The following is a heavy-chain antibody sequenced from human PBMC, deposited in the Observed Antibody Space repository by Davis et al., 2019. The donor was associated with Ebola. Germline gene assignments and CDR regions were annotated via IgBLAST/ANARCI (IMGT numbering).Heavy chain of an antibody. D-gene: IGHD2-21*02. CDR3: ATRVLTADSY. J-gene: IGHJ4*02. Sequence: PGGSLRLSCAASGFTFTRHWMSWVRQAPGKGLEWVANIKQDGGETYYVDSVKGRFTISRDNAKNSLYLKMNSLRAEDTALYYCATRVLTADSYWGQGTLVTVSS. CDR2: IKQDGGET. V-gene: IGHV3-7*01. CDR1: GFTFTRHW.